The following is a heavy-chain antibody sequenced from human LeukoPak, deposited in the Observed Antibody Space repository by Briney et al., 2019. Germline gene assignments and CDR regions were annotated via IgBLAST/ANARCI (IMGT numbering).Heavy chain of an antibody. Sequence: GASVKVSCKGSGYTFTSYYMHWVRQAPGQGLEWMGIINPSGGSTSYAQKFQGRVTMTRATPTSPVYMELSSLRSEDTAVYYCARGAYCSGGSSYGDDWFDPWGQGTLVTVSS. J-gene: IGHJ5*02. CDR3: ARGAYCSGGSSYGDDWFDP. CDR1: GYTFTSYY. D-gene: IGHD2-15*01. CDR2: INPSGGST. V-gene: IGHV1-46*01.